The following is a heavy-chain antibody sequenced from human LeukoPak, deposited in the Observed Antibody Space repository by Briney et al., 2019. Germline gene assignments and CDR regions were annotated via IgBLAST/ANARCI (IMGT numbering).Heavy chain of an antibody. Sequence: HTGGSLRLSCAASGFTFGSYAMHWVRQAPGKGLEWVAVISYDGSNKYYADSVKGRFTISRDNSKNTLYLQMNSLRAEDTAVYYCARGQVVVAATGWFDPWGQGTLVTVSS. D-gene: IGHD2-15*01. CDR3: ARGQVVVAATGWFDP. CDR1: GFTFGSYA. J-gene: IGHJ5*02. V-gene: IGHV3-30-3*01. CDR2: ISYDGSNK.